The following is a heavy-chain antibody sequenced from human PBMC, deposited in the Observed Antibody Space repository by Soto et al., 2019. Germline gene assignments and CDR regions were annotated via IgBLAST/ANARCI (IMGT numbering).Heavy chain of an antibody. CDR2: ISGSGGST. V-gene: IGHV3-23*01. D-gene: IGHD6-6*01. CDR1: GFTFSSYA. Sequence: GGSLRLSCVASGFTFSSYAMSWVRQAPGKGLEWVSAISGSGGSTYYADSVKGRFTISRDNSKNTLYLQMNSLRAEDTAVYYCAKDRGGQLVRPGAYDYWGQGTLVTVSS. J-gene: IGHJ4*02. CDR3: AKDRGGQLVRPGAYDY.